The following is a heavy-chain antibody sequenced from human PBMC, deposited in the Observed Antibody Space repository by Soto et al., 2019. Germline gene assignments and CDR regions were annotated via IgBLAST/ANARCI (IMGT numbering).Heavy chain of an antibody. V-gene: IGHV1-46*03. D-gene: IGHD3-10*01. Sequence: QVQLEQSGAEVKKPGASVRVSCKASGFTFTSYYMHWVRQAPGQGLEWMGVLNPSAGTTNYAQKVQGRVTMTRDTSTSTVYMELSSLRSEDTAVYYCARRDYYGSGSDDYWGPGTLVTVSS. J-gene: IGHJ4*02. CDR2: LNPSAGTT. CDR1: GFTFTSYY. CDR3: ARRDYYGSGSDDY.